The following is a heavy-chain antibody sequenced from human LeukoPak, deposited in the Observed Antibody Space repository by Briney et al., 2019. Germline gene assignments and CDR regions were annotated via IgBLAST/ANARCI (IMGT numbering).Heavy chain of an antibody. CDR2: INPSGGST. J-gene: IGHJ5*02. V-gene: IGHV1-46*01. D-gene: IGHD3-3*01. CDR1: GYTFTSYY. CDR3: AREQGDFWSGYQSNNWFDP. Sequence: ASVKVSCKASGYTFTSYYMHWVRQAPGQGLEWMGIINPSGGSTSYAQKFQGRVTMTRATSTSTVYMELSSLRSEDTAVYYCAREQGDFWSGYQSNNWFDPWGQGTLVTVSS.